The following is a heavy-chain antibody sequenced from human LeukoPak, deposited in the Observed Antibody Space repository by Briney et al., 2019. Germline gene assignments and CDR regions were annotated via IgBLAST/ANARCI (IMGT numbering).Heavy chain of an antibody. D-gene: IGHD5-18*01. CDR1: GGSISSSSYY. Sequence: SETLSLTCTVSGGSISSSSYYWGWIRQPPGKGLEWIGSIYYSGSTYYNPSLKSRVTISVDTSKNQFSLKLSSVTAADTAVYYCARVGPTAMVKYYFDYWGQGTLVTVSS. CDR3: ARVGPTAMVKYYFDY. V-gene: IGHV4-39*07. J-gene: IGHJ4*02. CDR2: IYYSGST.